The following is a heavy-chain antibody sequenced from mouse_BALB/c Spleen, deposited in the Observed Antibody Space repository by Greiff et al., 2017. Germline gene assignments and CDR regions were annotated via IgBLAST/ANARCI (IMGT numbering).Heavy chain of an antibody. D-gene: IGHD2-14*01. CDR1: GFTFSSYA. CDR3: ARERGDYRFTVGDMDY. V-gene: IGHV5-9-4*01. CDR2: ISSGGSYT. J-gene: IGHJ4*01. Sequence: DVMLVESGGGLVKPGGSLKLSCAASGFTFSSYAMSWVRQSPEKRLEWVAEISSGGSYTYYPDTVTGRFTISRDNAKNTLYLEMSSLRSEDTAMYYCARERGDYRFTVGDMDYWCQGTSVTVSS.